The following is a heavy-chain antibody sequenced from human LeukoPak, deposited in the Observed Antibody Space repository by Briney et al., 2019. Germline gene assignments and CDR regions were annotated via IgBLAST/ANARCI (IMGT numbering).Heavy chain of an antibody. Sequence: GGSLRLSCAASGFTFSDYYMSWIRQAPGKGLGWVSYSSSSSSYTNYADSVKGRFTISIDNAKNSLYLQMNSLRAEDTAVYYCARGRGSSGWYKYWGQGTLVTVSS. CDR1: GFTFSDYY. J-gene: IGHJ4*02. V-gene: IGHV3-11*06. CDR2: SSSSSSYT. D-gene: IGHD6-19*01. CDR3: ARGRGSSGWYKY.